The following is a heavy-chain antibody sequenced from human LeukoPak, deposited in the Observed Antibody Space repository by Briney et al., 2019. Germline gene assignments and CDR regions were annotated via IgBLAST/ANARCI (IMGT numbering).Heavy chain of an antibody. J-gene: IGHJ5*02. CDR3: SKDRRPGGWFYP. Sequence: GGSLRLSCAASGFTFSSYAMTWVRQAPGKGLQWVSAISGSGGSTYYADSVKGRFTISRDNSKNTLYLQINSLRAEDTAVYYCSKDRRPGGWFYPWGEGTLVTVSS. CDR2: ISGSGGST. D-gene: IGHD3-10*01. CDR1: GFTFSSYA. V-gene: IGHV3-23*01.